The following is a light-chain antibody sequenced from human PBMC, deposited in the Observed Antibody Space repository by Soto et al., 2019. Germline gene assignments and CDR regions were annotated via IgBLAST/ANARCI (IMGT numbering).Light chain of an antibody. CDR2: AAS. J-gene: IGKJ1*01. Sequence: DIQMTQTPSSLSASVGDRVTITCRASRTLSSDINWYQQKPGQAPKFLIYAASSLHSGVPSRFSGSGSGTDFKLTISDLQPEESATYYCQLTYSVSWTFGQGPKVE. CDR1: RTLSSD. CDR3: QLTYSVSWT. V-gene: IGKV1-39*01.